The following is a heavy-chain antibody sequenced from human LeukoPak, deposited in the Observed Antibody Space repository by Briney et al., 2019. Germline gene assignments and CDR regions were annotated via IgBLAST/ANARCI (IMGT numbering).Heavy chain of an antibody. V-gene: IGHV1-18*01. CDR3: AREGTYYGYYFDY. Sequence: ASVKVSCKASGYTFITYGMSWVRQAPRQGLEWMGWISAYGNTNYAPKLQGRVTMTTNTSTSTVYMELRSLRSDDTAVYYCAREGTYYGYYFDYWGQGTLVTVSS. D-gene: IGHD3-22*01. CDR1: GYTFITYG. J-gene: IGHJ4*02. CDR2: ISAYGNT.